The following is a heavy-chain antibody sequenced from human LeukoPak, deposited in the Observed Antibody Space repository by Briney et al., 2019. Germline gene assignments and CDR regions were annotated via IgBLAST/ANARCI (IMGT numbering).Heavy chain of an antibody. CDR3: ARDRSSVWGLGY. CDR2: IYSGGST. Sequence: PGGSLRLSCAASGFTVNSNYMSWVRQAPGKGLEWVSVIYSGGSTYYADSVKGRFTISRDNSKNTLYLQMNSLRAEDTAVYYCARDRSSVWGLGYWGQGTLVTVSS. V-gene: IGHV3-53*01. D-gene: IGHD6-19*01. CDR1: GFTVNSNY. J-gene: IGHJ4*02.